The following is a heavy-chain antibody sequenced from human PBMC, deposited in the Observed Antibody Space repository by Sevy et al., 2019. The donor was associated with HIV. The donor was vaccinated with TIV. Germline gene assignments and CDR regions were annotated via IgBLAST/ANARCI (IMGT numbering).Heavy chain of an antibody. J-gene: IGHJ6*02. V-gene: IGHV3-30*18. D-gene: IGHD6-19*01. CDR3: AKGESSCWYYYYGMDV. Sequence: GGSLRLSCAASGFTFSSYGMHWVRQAPGKGLEWVAVISYDGSNKYYADSVKGRFTISRDNSKNTLYLQMNSLRAEDTAVYYCAKGESSCWYYYYGMDVWGQGTTVTVSS. CDR2: ISYDGSNK. CDR1: GFTFSSYG.